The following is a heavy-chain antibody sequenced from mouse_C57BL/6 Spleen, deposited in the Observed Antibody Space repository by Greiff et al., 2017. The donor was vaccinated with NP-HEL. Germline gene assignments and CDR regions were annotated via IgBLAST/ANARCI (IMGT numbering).Heavy chain of an antibody. D-gene: IGHD4-1*01. CDR2: IDPSDSYT. V-gene: IGHV1-69*01. CDR3: ARITGTEGDY. CDR1: GYTFTSYW. Sequence: QVQLQQSGAELVMPGASVKLSCKASGYTFTSYWMHWVKQRPGQGLEWIGEIDPSDSYTNYNQKFKGKSTLTVDKSSSTAYMQLSSLTSEDSAVYYCARITGTEGDYWGQGTTLTVSS. J-gene: IGHJ2*01.